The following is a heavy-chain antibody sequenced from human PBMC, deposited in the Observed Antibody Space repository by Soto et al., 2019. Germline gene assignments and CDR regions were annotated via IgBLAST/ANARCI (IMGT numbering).Heavy chain of an antibody. J-gene: IGHJ5*02. CDR3: ARVSHDYYYGWSAP. Sequence: SETLSLTCTVSGGSITTSGDYWSWIRQHPGKGLEWIGYISHSGITEYNPSLKSRLTLSIDTSKNQFSLEMNSVTAADKAVYFCARVSHDYYYGWSAPRGKGTPVTVSP. V-gene: IGHV4-31*02. CDR1: GGSITTSGDY. CDR2: ISHSGIT. D-gene: IGHD1-26*01.